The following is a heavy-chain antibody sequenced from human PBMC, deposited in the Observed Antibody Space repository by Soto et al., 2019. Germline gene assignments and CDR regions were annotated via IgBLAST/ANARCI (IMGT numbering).Heavy chain of an antibody. CDR2: MNPNSGNT. D-gene: IGHD6-19*01. Sequence: ASVQVSCKASGYTFTSYDINWVRQATGQGREWMGWMNPNSGNTGYAQKFQGRVTMTGNTSISTAYMELSSLRSEDTAVYYCARGRYSSGWYLNYYYGMDVWGQGTTVTVSS. CDR1: GYTFTSYD. CDR3: ARGRYSSGWYLNYYYGMDV. J-gene: IGHJ6*02. V-gene: IGHV1-8*01.